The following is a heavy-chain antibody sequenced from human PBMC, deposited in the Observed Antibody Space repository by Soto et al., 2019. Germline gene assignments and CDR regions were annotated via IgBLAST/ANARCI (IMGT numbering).Heavy chain of an antibody. D-gene: IGHD2-2*02. CDR2: INHSGST. J-gene: IGHJ6*02. CDR3: ARGIGYCSSNSCYTGYYYYGMDV. CDR1: GGSFSGYY. Sequence: SETLSLTCAVYGGSFSGYYWSWIRQPPGKGLEWIGEINHSGSTNYNPPLKSRVTISVDTSKNQFSLKLSSVTAADTAVYYCARGIGYCSSNSCYTGYYYYGMDVWGQGTTVT. V-gene: IGHV4-34*01.